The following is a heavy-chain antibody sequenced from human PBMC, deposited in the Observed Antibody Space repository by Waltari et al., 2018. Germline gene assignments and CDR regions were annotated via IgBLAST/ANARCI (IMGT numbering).Heavy chain of an antibody. CDR2: TNEDGSTT. V-gene: IGHV3-74*01. D-gene: IGHD3-16*01. CDR1: GFTFGSNW. CDR3: VRDLAGVGGH. J-gene: IGHJ4*02. Sequence: EVQLVESGGGLVQPGGSLGLSCAASGFTFGSNWMHWVRQVPGKGLVWVSRTNEDGSTTNYADSVRGRFTISRDNAKDTLFLQMNSLRVDDTAVYYCVRDLAGVGGHWGQGALVTVSS.